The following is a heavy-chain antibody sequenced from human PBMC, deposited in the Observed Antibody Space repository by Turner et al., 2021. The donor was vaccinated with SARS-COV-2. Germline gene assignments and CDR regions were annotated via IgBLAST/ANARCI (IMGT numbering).Heavy chain of an antibody. V-gene: IGHV4-39*01. Sequence: QLQLQESGPGLVKPSETLSLTCTVSGGSIRSSSYYWGWLRQPPGKGLAGIGYIYYSGSTYYNPSLKSRVTISVDTSKNQFSLKLSSVTAADTAVDYCARHSPELRGDYFNYWGQGTLVTVSS. CDR3: ARHSPELRGDYFNY. J-gene: IGHJ4*02. D-gene: IGHD1-26*01. CDR1: GGSIRSSSYY. CDR2: IYYSGST.